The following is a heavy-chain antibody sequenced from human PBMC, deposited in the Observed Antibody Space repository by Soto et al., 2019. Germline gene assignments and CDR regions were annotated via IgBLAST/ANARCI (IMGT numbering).Heavy chain of an antibody. CDR3: AKALYSSGWYNWFDP. CDR2: ISGSGGST. V-gene: IGHV3-23*01. CDR1: GFTFSNYA. D-gene: IGHD6-19*01. Sequence: PGGSLRLSCAASGFTFSNYAMSWVRQAPVKGLEWVSAISGSGGSTYYADSVKGRFTISRDNSKNTLYLQMNSLRAEDTAVYYCAKALYSSGWYNWFDPWGQGTLVTVSS. J-gene: IGHJ5*02.